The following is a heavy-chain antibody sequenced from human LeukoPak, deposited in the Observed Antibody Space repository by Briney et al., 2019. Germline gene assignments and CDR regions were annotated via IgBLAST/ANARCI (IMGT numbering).Heavy chain of an antibody. CDR2: VSGSGGDT. CDR3: AKQDGAMVRGVYPLDY. CDR1: GFTVGSTY. J-gene: IGHJ4*02. Sequence: GGSLRLSCAASGFTVGSTYMSWVRQAPGEGLEWVSAVSGSGGDTYYADSVKGRFTISRDNSKNTLYLQMNSLRAEDTAVYYCAKQDGAMVRGVYPLDYWGQGTLVTVSS. D-gene: IGHD3-10*01. V-gene: IGHV3-23*01.